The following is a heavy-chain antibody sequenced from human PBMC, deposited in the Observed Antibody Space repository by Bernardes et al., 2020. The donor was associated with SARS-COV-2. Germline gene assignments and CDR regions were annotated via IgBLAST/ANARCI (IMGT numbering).Heavy chain of an antibody. CDR2: IKQDGSEK. CDR3: ARPTGGEADY. Sequence: GGSLRLSCAASGFTFRSYWMSWVRQAPGKGLEWVANIKQDGSEKYYVDSVKGRFTISRDNAKNSLYLQMNSLRAEDTAVYYCARPTGGEADYWGQGTLVTVSS. CDR1: GFTFRSYW. D-gene: IGHD2-8*02. J-gene: IGHJ4*02. V-gene: IGHV3-7*01.